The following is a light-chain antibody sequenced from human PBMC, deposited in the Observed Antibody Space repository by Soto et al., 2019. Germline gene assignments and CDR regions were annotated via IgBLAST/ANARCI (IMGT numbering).Light chain of an antibody. J-gene: IGKJ1*01. CDR1: QSIRTR. CDR3: QQCNNYPRT. V-gene: IGKV1-5*01. CDR2: DAS. Sequence: DIQMNKSPSTLSASIGDRVTITCRSSQSIRTRLASSHHKPGRAPTFLISDASRLESGVPSSFGGSGSGTEFTVTISSLQPDYFAIYYCQQCNNYPRTFGKGTKVDIK.